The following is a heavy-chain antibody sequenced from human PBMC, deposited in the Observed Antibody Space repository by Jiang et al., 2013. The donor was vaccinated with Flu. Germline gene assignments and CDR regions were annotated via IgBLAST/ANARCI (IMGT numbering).Heavy chain of an antibody. CDR1: GFTFSSYA. CDR3: AKDNYGEYRGVFDY. D-gene: IGHD4/OR15-4a*01. Sequence: QLLESGGGVVQPGRSLRLSCAASGFTFSSYAMHWVRQAPGKGLEWVSAITGSAGSKYYADSVKGRFTISRDNSKNTVYLQMNSLRAEDTAVYYCAKDNYGEYRGVFDYWGQGTLVTVSS. CDR2: ITGSAGSK. V-gene: IGHV3-23*01. J-gene: IGHJ4*02.